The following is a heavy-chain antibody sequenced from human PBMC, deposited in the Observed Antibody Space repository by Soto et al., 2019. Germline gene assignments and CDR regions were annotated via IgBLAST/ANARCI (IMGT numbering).Heavy chain of an antibody. J-gene: IGHJ5*02. Sequence: QARLQESGPGLVKPSETLSLTCTVSGGSLSTYYWSWIRQPPGKGLEWIVYMSYSGSSNYNPSLKSRVIMSVDTSKNQVSLKLSSVTAADTAVYYCARTRITSTAATLDPWGQGTLVTVSS. D-gene: IGHD1-20*01. V-gene: IGHV4-59*01. CDR1: GGSLSTYY. CDR3: ARTRITSTAATLDP. CDR2: MSYSGSS.